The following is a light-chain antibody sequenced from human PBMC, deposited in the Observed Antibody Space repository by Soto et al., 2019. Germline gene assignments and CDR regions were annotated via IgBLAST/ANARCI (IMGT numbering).Light chain of an antibody. CDR1: QSVSSN. CDR2: GAS. CDR3: QQYNNGPYPEYT. V-gene: IGKV3-15*01. Sequence: EIVMTQSPATLSVSPGERATLSCRASQSVSSNLAWYQQKPGQAPRLLIYGASTSATGIPARFSGSGSGTEFTLTTSSLQSEDFAVSDCQQYNNGPYPEYTFGQGTKLEIK. J-gene: IGKJ2*01.